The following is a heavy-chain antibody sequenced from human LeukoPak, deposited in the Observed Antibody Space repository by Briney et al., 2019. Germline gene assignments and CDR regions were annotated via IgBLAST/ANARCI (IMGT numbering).Heavy chain of an antibody. J-gene: IGHJ4*02. CDR3: ARTPGRWLAHLDY. Sequence: SETLSLTCTVPGGSISSYYWSWIRQPPGKGLEWIGYIYYSGSTNYNPSLKSRVTISVDTSKNQFSLKLSSVTAADTAVYYCARTPGRWLAHLDYWGQGTLVTVSS. V-gene: IGHV4-59*01. D-gene: IGHD6-19*01. CDR2: IYYSGST. CDR1: GGSISSYY.